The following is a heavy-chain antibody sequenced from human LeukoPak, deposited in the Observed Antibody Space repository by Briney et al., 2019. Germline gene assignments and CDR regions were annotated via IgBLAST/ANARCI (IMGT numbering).Heavy chain of an antibody. D-gene: IGHD6-19*01. CDR1: GFTFSSYA. J-gene: IGHJ4*02. Sequence: GGSLRLSCAASGFTFSSYAMSWVRQAPGKGLEWVSAISGSGGSTYYADSVKGRFTISRDNSKNTLYLQMNSLRAEDTAVYYRASARGGWYGGDYFDYWGQGTLVTVSS. CDR3: ASARGGWYGGDYFDY. V-gene: IGHV3-23*01. CDR2: ISGSGGST.